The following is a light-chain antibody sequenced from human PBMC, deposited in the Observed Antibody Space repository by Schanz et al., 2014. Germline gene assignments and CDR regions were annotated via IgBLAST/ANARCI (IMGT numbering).Light chain of an antibody. CDR2: EVN. V-gene: IGLV2-8*01. CDR3: SSYAGSYTLGV. CDR1: SSDVGGYNY. Sequence: QSALTQPPSASGSPGQSVTISCTGTSSDVGGYNYVSWYQQYPGKAPKLMIYEVNKRPSGVPDRFSGSKSGNTASLTVSGLQAEDEAEYYCSSYAGSYTLGVFGGGTKLTVL. J-gene: IGLJ2*01.